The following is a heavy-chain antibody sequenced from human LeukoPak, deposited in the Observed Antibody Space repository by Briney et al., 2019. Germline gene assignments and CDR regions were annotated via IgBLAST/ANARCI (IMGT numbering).Heavy chain of an antibody. CDR2: VNPYSSNT. D-gene: IGHD1-1*01. J-gene: IGHJ4*02. V-gene: IGHV1-8*01. Sequence: DSVNVSCTASGCTFTSYGINWVRQPTAPGHERMGLVNPYSSNTSYANTFQGRVNMTRNTSTSTAYLELGSLRSEDTAVYYCAREETGAYPYWGQGTLVTVSS. CDR3: AREETGAYPY. CDR1: GCTFTSYG.